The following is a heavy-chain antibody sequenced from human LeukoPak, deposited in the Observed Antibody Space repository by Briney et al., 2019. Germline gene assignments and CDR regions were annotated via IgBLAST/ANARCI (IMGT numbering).Heavy chain of an antibody. D-gene: IGHD6-13*01. Sequence: LSGGSLRLSCAASGFTFDDYTMHWVRQAPGKGLEWVSLISWDGGSTYYADSVKGRFTISRDNSKNSLYLQMNSLRTEDTALYYCAKGDGSSWYYFDYWGQGTLVTVSS. CDR3: AKGDGSSWYYFDY. V-gene: IGHV3-43*01. CDR2: ISWDGGST. J-gene: IGHJ4*02. CDR1: GFTFDDYT.